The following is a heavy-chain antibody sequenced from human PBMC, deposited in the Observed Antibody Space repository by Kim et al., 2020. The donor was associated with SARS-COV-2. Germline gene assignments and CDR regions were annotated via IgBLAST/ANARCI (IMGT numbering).Heavy chain of an antibody. Sequence: GGSLRLSCAASGFTFSKYWMHWVRQAPGKGLEWVSRINSDGSSTRYADVVQGQVTISRDNANKTVSLQLKILRAEDTAADDCASNTRPGDNWFDRCRQGT. V-gene: IGHV3-74*01. CDR3: ASNTRPGDNWFDR. J-gene: IGHJ5*02. CDR1: GFTFSKYW. D-gene: IGHD3-10*01. CDR2: INSDGSST.